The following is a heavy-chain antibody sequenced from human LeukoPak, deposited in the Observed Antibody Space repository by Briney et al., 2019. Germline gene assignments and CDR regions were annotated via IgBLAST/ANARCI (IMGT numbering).Heavy chain of an antibody. D-gene: IGHD6-19*01. CDR3: ARSVEGAFDF. V-gene: IGHV3-48*02. CDR1: GFTFSPYS. CDR2: ITGSSNRI. J-gene: IGHJ4*02. Sequence: GGSLRLSCAASGFTFSPYSMNWIRQAPGKGLEWVSYITGSSNRIHYADSVRGRFTISRDNAMNSLHLQVNSLRDEDTAMYYCARSVEGAFDFWGQGTLVTVSS.